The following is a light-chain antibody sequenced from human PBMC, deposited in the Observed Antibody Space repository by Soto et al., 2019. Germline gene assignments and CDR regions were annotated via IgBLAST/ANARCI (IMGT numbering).Light chain of an antibody. CDR2: GAF. CDR3: QQYNNWPIT. Sequence: EIVMTQSPATLSVSPGERATLSCRASQSVTNSLAWFQQKPGQAPWLLIYGAFARATGVPARFSGSGSGTEFTLTISSLQSEDFAVYYCQQYNNWPITFGQGTRLEIK. J-gene: IGKJ5*01. CDR1: QSVTNS. V-gene: IGKV3-15*01.